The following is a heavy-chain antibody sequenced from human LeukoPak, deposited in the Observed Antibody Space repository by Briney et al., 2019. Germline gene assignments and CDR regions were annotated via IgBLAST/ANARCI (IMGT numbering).Heavy chain of an antibody. Sequence: GGSLRLSCAASGFTFSTYSMNWVRQAPGKGLEWVSSISSSGSYINYADSVKGRFTISRDDAKNPLYLQMNSLRAEDTAVYYCASSDYGDYVSFDYWGQGTLVSVSS. CDR3: ASSDYGDYVSFDY. V-gene: IGHV3-21*01. CDR1: GFTFSTYS. D-gene: IGHD4-17*01. J-gene: IGHJ4*02. CDR2: ISSSGSYI.